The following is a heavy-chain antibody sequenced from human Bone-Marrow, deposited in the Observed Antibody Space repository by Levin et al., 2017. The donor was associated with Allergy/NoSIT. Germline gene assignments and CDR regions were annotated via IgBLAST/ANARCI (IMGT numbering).Heavy chain of an antibody. J-gene: IGHJ4*02. V-gene: IGHV7-4-1*01. Sequence: ASVKVSCKASGYRFTRNAINWVRQAPGQGLEWMGWINTNTGNPTYAQGFTGRFVFSLDTSVSTAYLQISSLKTEDTAVYFCARIPFYEKDGFVFDYWGQGSLIFVSS. CDR3: ARIPFYEKDGFVFDY. CDR1: GYRFTRNA. D-gene: IGHD2/OR15-2a*01. CDR2: INTNTGNP.